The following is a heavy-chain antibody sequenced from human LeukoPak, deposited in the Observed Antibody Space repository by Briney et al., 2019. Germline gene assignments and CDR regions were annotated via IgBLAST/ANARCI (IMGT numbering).Heavy chain of an antibody. CDR3: ARRHSYYYYMDV. CDR1: GYSFTSYW. CDR2: IYPGDSDT. D-gene: IGHD3-3*02. J-gene: IGHJ6*03. V-gene: IGHV5-51*01. Sequence: GEYLKISCKGSGYSFTSYWIAWVRQMPGKGLEWMVIIYPGDSDTRYSPSLQGQVTISADKSISTAYLQWSSLKASDTAMYYCARRHSYYYYMDVWGKGTTATVSS.